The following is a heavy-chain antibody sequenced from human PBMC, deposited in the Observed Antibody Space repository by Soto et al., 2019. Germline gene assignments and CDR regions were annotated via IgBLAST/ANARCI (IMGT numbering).Heavy chain of an antibody. Sequence: PGGSLRLSCAASVFTFSSYGMHWVRQAPGKGLEWVAVISYDGSNKYYADSVKGRFTISRDNSKNTLYLQMNSLRAEDTAVYYCAKDSAPGPDYYGSGSYFDYWGQGTLVTVSS. V-gene: IGHV3-30*18. CDR3: AKDSAPGPDYYGSGSYFDY. CDR1: VFTFSSYG. CDR2: ISYDGSNK. J-gene: IGHJ4*02. D-gene: IGHD3-10*01.